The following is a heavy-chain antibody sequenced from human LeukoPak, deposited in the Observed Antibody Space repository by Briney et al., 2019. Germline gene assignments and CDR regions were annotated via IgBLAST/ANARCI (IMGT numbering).Heavy chain of an antibody. Sequence: PGGSLRLSCAASGFTFSSYSMNWVRQAPGKGLEWVSYISSSSSTIYYADSVKGRFTISRDNAKNSLYLQTNSLRAEDTAVYYCARDFWAKFDPWGQGTLVTVSS. CDR3: ARDFWAKFDP. D-gene: IGHD3-3*01. V-gene: IGHV3-48*01. J-gene: IGHJ5*02. CDR1: GFTFSSYS. CDR2: ISSSSSTI.